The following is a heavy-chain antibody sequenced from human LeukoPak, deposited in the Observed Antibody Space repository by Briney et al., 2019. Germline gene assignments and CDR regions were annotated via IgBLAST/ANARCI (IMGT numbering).Heavy chain of an antibody. CDR1: GLAFNSYG. D-gene: IGHD3-16*01. J-gene: IGHJ6*02. Sequence: GGSLRLSCAASGLAFNSYGMSWVRQAPGKGLEWVSAISDSAVNTYYAASVKGRFTVSRDNSNSTLYLQMNSLRAEDTAVYYCAKSPFILKLRSGELWLYPMDVWGQGTTVTVSS. CDR2: ISDSAVNT. V-gene: IGHV3-23*01. CDR3: AKSPFILKLRSGELWLYPMDV.